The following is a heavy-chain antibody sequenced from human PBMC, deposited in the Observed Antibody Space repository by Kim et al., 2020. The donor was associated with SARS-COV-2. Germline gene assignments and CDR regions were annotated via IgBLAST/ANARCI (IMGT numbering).Heavy chain of an antibody. D-gene: IGHD3-16*01. J-gene: IGHJ6*02. Sequence: GESLKISCAASGFIFSNYGMSWVRQAPGRGLEWVSAISGSGSSTYYADSVKGRFTISRDNSENTLYLQMNSLRAEDTALYYCANGPGGGYYFYGMDVWGQ. CDR1: GFIFSNYG. CDR3: ANGPGGGYYFYGMDV. V-gene: IGHV3-23*01. CDR2: ISGSGSST.